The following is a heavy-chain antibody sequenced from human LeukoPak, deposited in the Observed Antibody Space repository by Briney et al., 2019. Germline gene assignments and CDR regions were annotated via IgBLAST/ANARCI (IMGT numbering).Heavy chain of an antibody. CDR3: AKGEYLYDSNGYFYD. J-gene: IGHJ4*02. CDR1: GFTFSSYA. Sequence: GGSLRLSCAASGFTFSSYAMSWVRQAPGKGLEWISGISGSGGSTYYADSVKGRFTISRDNSKNTLYLQMNSLRADDTAVYYCAKGEYLYDSNGYFYDWGQGTLVTVSS. V-gene: IGHV3-23*01. CDR2: ISGSGGST. D-gene: IGHD3-22*01.